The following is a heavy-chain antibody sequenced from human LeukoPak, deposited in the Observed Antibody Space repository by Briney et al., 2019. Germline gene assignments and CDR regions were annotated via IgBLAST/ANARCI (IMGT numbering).Heavy chain of an antibody. D-gene: IGHD2-15*01. CDR1: AGSFCGYY. J-gene: IGHJ4*02. V-gene: IGHV4-34*01. Sequence: PSETLSRTSSGYAGSFCGYYWSWIPPPPGKGLEWIGKINHSESTNYKPSLSSRITTSVATSKNQFSLKLSSVTAADTAVYYCARGQTAAMSGGSCYFDYWGQGTLVTVSS. CDR3: ARGQTAAMSGGSCYFDY. CDR2: INHSEST.